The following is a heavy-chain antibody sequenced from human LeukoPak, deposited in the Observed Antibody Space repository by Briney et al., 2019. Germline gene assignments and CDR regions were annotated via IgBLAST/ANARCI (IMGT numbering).Heavy chain of an antibody. J-gene: IGHJ4*02. D-gene: IGHD3-10*01. CDR1: GGSISNYY. CDR3: ARAIYYYGSGSFDY. Sequence: SETLFLICTVSGGSISNYYWSWIRQPPGKELEWIGYIYYSGSTNYNPSLKSRVTISVDTSKNQFSLKLSSVTAADTAVYYCARAIYYYGSGSFDYWGQGTLVTVSS. CDR2: IYYSGST. V-gene: IGHV4-59*01.